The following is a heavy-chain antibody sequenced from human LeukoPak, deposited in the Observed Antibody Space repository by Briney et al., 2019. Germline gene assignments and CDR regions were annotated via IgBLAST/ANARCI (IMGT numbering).Heavy chain of an antibody. Sequence: TLSLTCTVSGGYISSGGYYWSWSRQHPGKGLEWIGYIYYSGSTYYNPSLKSRVTISVDTSKNQFSLKLSSVTAADTAVYYSARGRGVDIATWGQGTLVTVSS. J-gene: IGHJ4*02. CDR2: IYYSGST. V-gene: IGHV4-31*03. CDR3: ARGRGVDIAT. D-gene: IGHD2-15*01. CDR1: GGYISSGGYY.